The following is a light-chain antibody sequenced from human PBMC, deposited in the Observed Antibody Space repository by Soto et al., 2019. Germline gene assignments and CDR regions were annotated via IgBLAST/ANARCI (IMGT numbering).Light chain of an antibody. CDR2: TVS. V-gene: IGKV2-40*01. CDR3: MQALQTPST. J-gene: IGKJ1*01. CDR1: QSLLDSDDGNTY. Sequence: DIVMTQTPLSLPVTPGEPASISCRSSQSLLDSDDGNTYLDWYLQKPGQSPQLLIYTVSYRASGVPDRFSGSGSGTDFTLKISRVEAEDVGVYYCMQALQTPSTFGQGTKVDI.